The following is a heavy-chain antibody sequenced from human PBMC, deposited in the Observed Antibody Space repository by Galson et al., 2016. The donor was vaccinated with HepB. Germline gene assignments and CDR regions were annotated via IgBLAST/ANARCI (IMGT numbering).Heavy chain of an antibody. CDR2: IYYSGST. J-gene: IGHJ4*02. V-gene: IGHV4-59*01. Sequence: SETLSLTCTVSGGSISSYYWSWIRQPPGQGLEWIGYIYYSGSTSYNPSFKSRVTISVDTSKNQFSLKLKSVTAADTAVYYCAGDRESSSYYSRDYWGQGTPVTVSS. CDR1: GGSISSYY. D-gene: IGHD3-22*01. CDR3: AGDRESSSYYSRDY.